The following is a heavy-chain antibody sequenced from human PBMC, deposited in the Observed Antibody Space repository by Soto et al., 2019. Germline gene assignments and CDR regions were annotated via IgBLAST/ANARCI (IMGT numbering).Heavy chain of an antibody. V-gene: IGHV3-7*01. CDR3: ARELVGQNYYYYSGMDV. CDR2: IKQDGSEK. CDR1: GFTFSSYW. J-gene: IGHJ6*02. D-gene: IGHD1-26*01. Sequence: GGSLRLSCAASGFTFSSYWMSWVRQAPGKGLEWVANIKQDGSEKYYVDSVKGRFTISRDNAKNSLYLQMNSLRAEDTAVYYCARELVGQNYYYYSGMDVWGQGTTVTVSS.